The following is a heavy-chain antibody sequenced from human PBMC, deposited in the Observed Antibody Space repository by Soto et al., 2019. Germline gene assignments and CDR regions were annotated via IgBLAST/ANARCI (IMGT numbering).Heavy chain of an antibody. V-gene: IGHV4-39*07. CDR1: GGSIISGDYY. Sequence: SETLSLTCTVSGGSIISGDYYWSWIRQPPGKGLEWIGNIYYSGSTYYNPSLKSRVTISVDTSKNQFSLKLSSVTAADTAVYYCARRWGTTFDYWGQGTLVTVSS. CDR3: ARRWGTTFDY. J-gene: IGHJ4*02. CDR2: IYYSGST. D-gene: IGHD3-16*01.